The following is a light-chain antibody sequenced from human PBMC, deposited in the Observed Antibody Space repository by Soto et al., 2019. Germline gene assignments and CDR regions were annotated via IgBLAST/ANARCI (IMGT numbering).Light chain of an antibody. V-gene: IGKV3-15*01. Sequence: EIVMTQSPATLSVSPGERATLSCRASQSVSNKLVWYQQKPGQAPRLLIYAASTRATGIPARFSGSGSGTDFTLTISRLEPEDFAVYYCQQYGSSPWTFGQGTKVDI. CDR3: QQYGSSPWT. CDR1: QSVSNK. CDR2: AAS. J-gene: IGKJ1*01.